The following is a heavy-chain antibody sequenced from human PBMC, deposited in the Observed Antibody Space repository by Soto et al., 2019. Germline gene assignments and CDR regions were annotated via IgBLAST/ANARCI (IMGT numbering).Heavy chain of an antibody. V-gene: IGHV3-48*02. CDR2: ISSSSSTI. CDR3: ARGGGNWNYGPYYYGMDV. Sequence: PGWSLRLSCASSVFTLISYSMKWVRQAPGKGLEWVSYISSSSSTIYYADSVKGRFTISRDNAKNSLYLQMNSLRDEDTAVYYCARGGGNWNYGPYYYGMDVWGQGTTVTVSS. J-gene: IGHJ6*02. D-gene: IGHD1-7*01. CDR1: VFTLISYS.